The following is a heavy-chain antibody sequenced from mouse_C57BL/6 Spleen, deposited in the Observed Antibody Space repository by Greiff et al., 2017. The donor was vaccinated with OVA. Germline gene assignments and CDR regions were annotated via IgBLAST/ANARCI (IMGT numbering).Heavy chain of an antibody. CDR3: ARRILLPAMDY. CDR1: GYSITSGYY. D-gene: IGHD1-1*01. Sequence: VQLQQSGPGLVKPSQSLSLTCSVTGYSITSGYYWNWIRQFPGNKLEWMGYISYDGSNNYNPSLKNRISITRDTSKNQFFLKLNSVTTEDTATYYCARRILLPAMDYWGQGTSVTVSS. J-gene: IGHJ4*01. CDR2: ISYDGSN. V-gene: IGHV3-6*01.